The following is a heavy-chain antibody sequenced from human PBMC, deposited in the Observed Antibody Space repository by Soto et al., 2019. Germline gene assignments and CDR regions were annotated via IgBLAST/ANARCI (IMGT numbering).Heavy chain of an antibody. D-gene: IGHD6-13*01. CDR1: GYTFTSYD. V-gene: IGHV1-8*01. J-gene: IGHJ5*02. CDR3: ARAERAGTEDWFDP. CDR2: MNPNSGNT. Sequence: QVQLVESGAEVKKPGASVKVSCKASGYTFTSYDINWVRQATGQGLEWMGWMNPNSGNTGYAQKFQGRVTMTRNTSISTAYMELSSLRSEDTAVYYCARAERAGTEDWFDPWGQGTLVTVSS.